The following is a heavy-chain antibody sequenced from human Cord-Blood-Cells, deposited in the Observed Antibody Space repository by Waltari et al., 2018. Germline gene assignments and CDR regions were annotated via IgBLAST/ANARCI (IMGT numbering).Heavy chain of an antibody. CDR2: IHPNRGGR. CDR3: ARGLGYRSSTGCYDAFDI. D-gene: IGHD2-2*01. Sequence: QVQLVQSGAEVTKPGASVKVSCKAPGYTFTGYYMHWVRQAPGQGLEGMGWIHPNRGGRNYAQKFKGTVTRSRDPVIRQAYMGLSRLRADDTAGYYCARGLGYRSSTGCYDAFDIWGQGTMVTVSS. CDR1: GYTFTGYY. V-gene: IGHV1-2*02. J-gene: IGHJ3*02.